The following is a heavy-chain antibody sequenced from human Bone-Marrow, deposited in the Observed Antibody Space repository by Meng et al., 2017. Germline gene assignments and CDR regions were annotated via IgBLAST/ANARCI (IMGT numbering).Heavy chain of an antibody. V-gene: IGHV1-2*06. CDR2: IDPKSGDT. CDR3: ARDEDISAAGKLFGDY. D-gene: IGHD6-13*01. J-gene: IGHJ4*02. CDR1: GYNFPDYW. Sequence: VLVVDHGGEVKTPGAKVKVSCTPSGYNFPDYWLHWVRRAPGQGLEWMGRIDPKSGDTHYAQRFQGRVNMTGDTSISTAYMELSGLRSDDTAMYYCARDEDISAAGKLFGDYWGQGTLVTVSS.